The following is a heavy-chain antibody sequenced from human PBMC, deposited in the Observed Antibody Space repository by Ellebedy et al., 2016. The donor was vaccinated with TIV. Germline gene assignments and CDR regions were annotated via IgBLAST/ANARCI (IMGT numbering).Heavy chain of an antibody. J-gene: IGHJ4*02. CDR2: INHSGST. CDR1: GGSFSGYY. D-gene: IGHD5-12*01. V-gene: IGHV4-34*01. Sequence: SETLSLTXAVYGGSFSGYYWSWIRQPPGKGLEWIGEINHSGSTNYNPSLKSRVTISVDTSKNQFSLKLSSVTAADTAVYYCAREVATITFDYWGQGTLVTVSS. CDR3: AREVATITFDY.